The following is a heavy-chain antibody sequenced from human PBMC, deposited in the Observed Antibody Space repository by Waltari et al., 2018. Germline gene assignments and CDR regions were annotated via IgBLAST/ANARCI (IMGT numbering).Heavy chain of an antibody. Sequence: QVQLQESCPGLVKPSQTLSLTCTVSGGSISSGDYYWSWIRQPPGKGLEWIGYIYYSGSTYYNPSLKSRVTISVDTSKNQFSLKLSSVTAADTAVYYCASRITMVQGVIVFGWFDPWGQGTLVTVSS. CDR2: IYYSGST. J-gene: IGHJ5*02. CDR1: GGSISSGDYY. V-gene: IGHV4-30-4*08. D-gene: IGHD3-10*01. CDR3: ASRITMVQGVIVFGWFDP.